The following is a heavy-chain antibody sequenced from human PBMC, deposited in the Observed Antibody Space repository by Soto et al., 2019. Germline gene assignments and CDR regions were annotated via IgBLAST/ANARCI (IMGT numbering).Heavy chain of an antibody. CDR1: GGSMSSGDYF. Sequence: PSETLSLTCTVSGGSMSSGDYFWSWVRQPPGKGLEWIGYIYDSGSTNYNPSLESRVTISVDTSKNQFSLRLTSVTAADTAVYYCAAAPRYWGLGTLVTVSS. V-gene: IGHV4-61*08. D-gene: IGHD2-15*01. CDR3: AAAPRY. J-gene: IGHJ4*02. CDR2: IYDSGST.